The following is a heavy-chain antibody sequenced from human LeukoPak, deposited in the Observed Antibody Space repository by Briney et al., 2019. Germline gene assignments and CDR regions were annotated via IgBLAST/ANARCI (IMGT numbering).Heavy chain of an antibody. J-gene: IGHJ6*03. CDR1: GGSISSYY. D-gene: IGHD3-3*01. CDR2: IYTSGST. CDR3: ARLGSEYYDFWSGYFASYYYYMDV. Sequence: PSETLSLTCTVSGGSISSYYWSWIRQPPGKGLEWIGYIYTSGSTNYNPSLKSRVTISVDTSKNQFSLKLSSVTAADTAVYYCARLGSEYYDFWSGYFASYYYYMDVWGKGTTVTVSS. V-gene: IGHV4-4*09.